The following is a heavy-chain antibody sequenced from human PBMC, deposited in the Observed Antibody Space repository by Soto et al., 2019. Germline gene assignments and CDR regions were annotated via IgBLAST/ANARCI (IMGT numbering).Heavy chain of an antibody. CDR2: ISGSGGST. J-gene: IGHJ5*02. CDR3: AKIAVVGPGSRFDP. CDR1: GFTFSSYA. V-gene: IGHV3-23*01. D-gene: IGHD3-22*01. Sequence: PGGSLRLSCAASGFTFSSYAMSWVRQAPGKGLEWVSAISGSGGSTYYADSVKGRFTISKDNSKNTLYLQMNSLRAEDTAVNYCAKIAVVGPGSRFDPWGQGTLVTVSS.